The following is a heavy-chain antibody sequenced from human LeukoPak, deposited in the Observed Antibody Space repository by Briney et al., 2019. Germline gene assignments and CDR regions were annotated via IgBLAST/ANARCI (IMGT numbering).Heavy chain of an antibody. CDR2: IKQDGSEK. J-gene: IGHJ6*03. CDR3: ARAVVVPAAMPEYYYYYMDV. V-gene: IGHV3-7*01. D-gene: IGHD2-2*01. Sequence: GGSLRLSCAASGFTFSSYWMSWVRQAPGKGLEWVANIKQDGSEKYYVDSVKGRFTISRDNAKKSLYLQMNSLRAEDTAVYYCARAVVVPAAMPEYYYYYMDVWGKGTTVTVSS. CDR1: GFTFSSYW.